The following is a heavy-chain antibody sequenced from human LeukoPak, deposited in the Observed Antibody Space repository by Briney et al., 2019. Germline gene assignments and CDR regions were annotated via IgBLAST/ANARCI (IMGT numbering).Heavy chain of an antibody. CDR1: GGTFSSYA. Sequence: SVKVSCKASGGTFSSYAISWVRQAPGQGLEWMGGIIPIFGTANYAQKFQGRVTITADKSTSTAYMELSSLRSEDTAVYYCARDAGYSSSWYYFDYWGQGTLVTVSS. CDR2: IIPIFGTA. J-gene: IGHJ4*02. CDR3: ARDAGYSSSWYYFDY. V-gene: IGHV1-69*06. D-gene: IGHD6-13*01.